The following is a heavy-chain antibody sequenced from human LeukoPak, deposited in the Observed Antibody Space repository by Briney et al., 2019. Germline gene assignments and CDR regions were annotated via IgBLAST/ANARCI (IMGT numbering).Heavy chain of an antibody. Sequence: PSETLSLTCAVYGGSFSGYYWSWIRQPPGKGLEWIGEINHSGSTNYNPSLKSRVTISVDTSKNQFSLKLSSVTAADTAVYYCARGRRSSSGWYSTPKYDYWGQGTLVTVSS. V-gene: IGHV4-34*01. J-gene: IGHJ4*02. CDR3: ARGRRSSSGWYSTPKYDY. CDR1: GGSFSGYY. CDR2: INHSGST. D-gene: IGHD6-19*01.